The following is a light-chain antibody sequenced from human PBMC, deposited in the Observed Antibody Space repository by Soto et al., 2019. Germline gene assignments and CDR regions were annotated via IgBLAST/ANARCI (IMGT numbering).Light chain of an antibody. V-gene: IGKV1-39*01. CDR1: RAIASY. Sequence: DIQMTQSPSSLSASVGDRVTMTCRASRAIASYLNWYQQKPGKAPKLLIYDASTLLSGVPSRFSARGSGTDFTLTISSLQPEDFATYFCQQNYDTVVTFGPGTKVDI. CDR3: QQNYDTVVT. J-gene: IGKJ3*01. CDR2: DAS.